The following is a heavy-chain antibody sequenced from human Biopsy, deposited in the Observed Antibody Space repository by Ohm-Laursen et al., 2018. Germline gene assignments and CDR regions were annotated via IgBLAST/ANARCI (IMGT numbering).Heavy chain of an antibody. CDR3: AKASGYSSGWPIDY. D-gene: IGHD6-19*01. CDR1: GFTVSDNH. V-gene: IGHV3-53*05. J-gene: IGHJ4*02. CDR2: IYSDGNT. Sequence: SLRLSCAASGFTVSDNHISWIRQAPGKGLQWVSLIYSDGNTYYADSVKGRFTISRDNAKNSLYLQMHSLRAEDTAFYYCAKASGYSSGWPIDYWGQGNLVTVSS.